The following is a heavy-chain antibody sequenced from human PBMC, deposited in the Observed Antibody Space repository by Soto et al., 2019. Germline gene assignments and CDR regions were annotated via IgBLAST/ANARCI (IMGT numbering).Heavy chain of an antibody. D-gene: IGHD2-8*01. V-gene: IGHV1-24*01. CDR1: GYTLTGLS. CDR2: FDPEDGKR. J-gene: IGHJ4*02. Sequence: QVQLVQSGAEVKKPGASVKVSCKVSGYTLTGLSMHWVRQAPGKGLEWKGGFDPEDGKRIYAQKLQGRVTMTEDTSTDTGYMELSSLRSEDTAVYYCATVETLGYCTNSLCVSWDYWGQGTLVTVSS. CDR3: ATVETLGYCTNSLCVSWDY.